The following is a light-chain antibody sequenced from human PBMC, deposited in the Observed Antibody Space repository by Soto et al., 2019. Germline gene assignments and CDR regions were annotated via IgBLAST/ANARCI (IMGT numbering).Light chain of an antibody. Sequence: QAVVTQEPSFSVSPGGTVTLTCGLSSGSVSTTYYPSWYQQTPGQAPRTLIYNTNIRSSGVPDRFSGSIFGNKVALTITGAQAEDESDYYCVLYMGSDVVSGGGTQLTVL. CDR2: NTN. V-gene: IGLV8-61*01. CDR3: VLYMGSDVV. J-gene: IGLJ2*01. CDR1: SGSVSTTYY.